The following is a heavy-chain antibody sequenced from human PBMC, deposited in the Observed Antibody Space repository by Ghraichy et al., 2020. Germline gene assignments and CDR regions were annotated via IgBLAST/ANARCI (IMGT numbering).Heavy chain of an antibody. D-gene: IGHD4-17*01. CDR1: GGSISSGGYY. J-gene: IGHJ4*02. CDR3: ARATYGDYVYYFDY. CDR2: IYYSGST. V-gene: IGHV4-31*03. Sequence: TLSLTCTVSGGSISSGGYYWSWIRQHPGKGLEWIGYIYYSGSTYYNPSLKSRVTISVDTSKNQFSLKLSSVTAADTAVYYCARATYGDYVYYFDYWGQGTLVTVSS.